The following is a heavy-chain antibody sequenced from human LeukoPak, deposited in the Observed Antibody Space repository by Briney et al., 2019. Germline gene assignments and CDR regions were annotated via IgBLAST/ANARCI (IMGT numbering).Heavy chain of an antibody. CDR1: GFTFSIYS. J-gene: IGHJ4*02. D-gene: IGHD2-15*01. CDR3: ARYCSFGCPEYYFDY. CDR2: ISSSNSYI. Sequence: PGGSLRLSCAASGFTFSIYSMNWVRRAPGKGLEWVSSISSSNSYIFYADSVKGRFIISRDNAKNSLSLQMNSLRAEDTAVYFCARYCSFGCPEYYFDYWGQGTLVTVSS. V-gene: IGHV3-21*01.